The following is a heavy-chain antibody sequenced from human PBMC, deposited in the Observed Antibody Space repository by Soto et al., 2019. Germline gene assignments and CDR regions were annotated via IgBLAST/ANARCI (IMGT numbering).Heavy chain of an antibody. D-gene: IGHD6-6*01. CDR1: GYTFTSYY. CDR2: INPSGGST. Sequence: ASVKVSCKASGYTFTSYYMHWVRQAPGQGLEWMGIINPSGGSTSYAQKFQGRVTMTRDTSTSTVYMELSSLRSEDTAVYYCARDLSIAARPSPLSHWGQGTLVTVSS. J-gene: IGHJ4*02. CDR3: ARDLSIAARPSPLSH. V-gene: IGHV1-46*01.